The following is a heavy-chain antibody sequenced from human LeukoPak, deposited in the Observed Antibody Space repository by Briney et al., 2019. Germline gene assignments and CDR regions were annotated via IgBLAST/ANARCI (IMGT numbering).Heavy chain of an antibody. J-gene: IGHJ4*02. D-gene: IGHD3-22*01. Sequence: ASVKVSCKASGYTFTSYDINWVRQATGQGLEWMGWMNPNSGNTGYAQKFQGRVTMTTDTSTSTAYMELRSLRSDDTAVYYCEREPYYYDSSGVDYWGQGTLVTVSS. CDR2: MNPNSGNT. V-gene: IGHV1-8*01. CDR3: EREPYYYDSSGVDY. CDR1: GYTFTSYD.